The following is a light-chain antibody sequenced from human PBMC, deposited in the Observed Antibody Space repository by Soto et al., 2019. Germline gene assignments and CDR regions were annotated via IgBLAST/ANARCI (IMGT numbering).Light chain of an antibody. Sequence: VVLPQSPATPSLSPGERATPSCAASRSVSSNFLAWYQQKPGLAPSLLVYEASSRVTGIPERFSGSGSGTDFTLTISRLEPEDFAEYYCQQYSSSPITFGQGTRLEIK. CDR1: RSVSSNF. V-gene: IGKV3D-20*01. CDR2: EAS. J-gene: IGKJ5*01. CDR3: QQYSSSPIT.